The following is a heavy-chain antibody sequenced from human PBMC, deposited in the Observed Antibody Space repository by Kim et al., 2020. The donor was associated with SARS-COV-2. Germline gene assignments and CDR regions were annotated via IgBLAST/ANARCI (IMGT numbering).Heavy chain of an antibody. Sequence: GGSLRLSCAASGFTFSSYAMSWVRQAPGKGLEWVSAISGSGGSTYYADSVKGRFTISRDNSKNTLYLQMNSLRAEDTAVYYCAKDRYNLIFDIVYFDYWGQGTLVTVSS. J-gene: IGHJ4*02. CDR1: GFTFSSYA. V-gene: IGHV3-23*01. CDR2: ISGSGGST. CDR3: AKDRYNLIFDIVYFDY. D-gene: IGHD5-12*01.